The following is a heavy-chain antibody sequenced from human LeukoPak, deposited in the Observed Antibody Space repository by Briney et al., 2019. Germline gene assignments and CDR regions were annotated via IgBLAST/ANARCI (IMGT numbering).Heavy chain of an antibody. Sequence: ASVKVSCKASGYTFTCYYMHWVRQAPGQGLEWMGWINPNSGGTNYAQKFQGRVTMTRDTSISTAYMELSRLRSDDTAVYYCARSLLGYCSSTSCSPGVGWFDPWGQGTLVTVSS. CDR1: GYTFTCYY. V-gene: IGHV1-2*02. J-gene: IGHJ5*02. CDR3: ARSLLGYCSSTSCSPGVGWFDP. CDR2: INPNSGGT. D-gene: IGHD2-2*01.